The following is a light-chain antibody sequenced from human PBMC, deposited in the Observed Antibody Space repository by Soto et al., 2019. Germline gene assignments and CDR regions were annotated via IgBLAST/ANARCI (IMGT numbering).Light chain of an antibody. J-gene: IGKJ1*01. CDR1: QIVSGT. Sequence: EIVVTQSPATLSVSPGARATLSCRARQIVSGTLAWYQQKPGQAPRLLIYGASSRATGIPDRFSGSGSGTEFTLTISSLQPEDFATYYCQQYDSYSHIFGQGTKVDIK. CDR2: GAS. CDR3: QQYDSYSHI. V-gene: IGKV3D-15*01.